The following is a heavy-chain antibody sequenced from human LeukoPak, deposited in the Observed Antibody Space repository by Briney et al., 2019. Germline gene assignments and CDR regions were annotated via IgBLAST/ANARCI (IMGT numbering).Heavy chain of an antibody. Sequence: PGGSLRLSCAASGFTFSSYSMNWVRQAPGKGLEWVSVIYSRGDTYYADSVRGRFTISRDNSKNILSLQMNSLRADDTAIYYCTRVLSDTRGWYHFDYWGQGTLVTVSS. D-gene: IGHD6-19*01. J-gene: IGHJ4*02. CDR2: IYSRGDT. V-gene: IGHV3-53*01. CDR1: GFTFSSYS. CDR3: TRVLSDTRGWYHFDY.